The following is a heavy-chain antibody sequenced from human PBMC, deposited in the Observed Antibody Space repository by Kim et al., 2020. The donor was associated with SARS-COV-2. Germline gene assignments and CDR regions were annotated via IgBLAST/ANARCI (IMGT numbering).Heavy chain of an antibody. CDR1: GFTFSDYG. D-gene: IGHD3-10*01. J-gene: IGHJ4*02. CDR2: ISYDGSKK. CDR3: VKAKVWDLRGYVDY. Sequence: GGSLRLSCAASGFTFSDYGMHWVRQAPGKGLEWVAIISYDGSKKYYADSVKGRFSISRDNSKNTLYLQMNNLRTEDTAVYYCVKAKVWDLRGYVDYWGQGTLVTVSS. V-gene: IGHV3-30*03.